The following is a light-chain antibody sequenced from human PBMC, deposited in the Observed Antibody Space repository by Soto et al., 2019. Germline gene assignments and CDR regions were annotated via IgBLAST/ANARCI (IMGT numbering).Light chain of an antibody. J-gene: IGLJ2*01. CDR2: EVS. Sequence: QSALTQPPSASVSPGQSVTISCTGTSSDVGVYNYVSWYQQHPGKAPKLMIYEVSKRPSGVPDRFSGSKSGNTASLTVSGLQAEDEADYYCSSFAGNNNLVFGGGTKLTVL. CDR3: SSFAGNNNLV. CDR1: SSDVGVYNY. V-gene: IGLV2-8*01.